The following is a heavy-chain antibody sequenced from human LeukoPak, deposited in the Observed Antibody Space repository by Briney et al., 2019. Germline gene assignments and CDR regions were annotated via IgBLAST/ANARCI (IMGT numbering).Heavy chain of an antibody. CDR3: ARERELGYCTNGVCPYAFDI. D-gene: IGHD2-8*01. V-gene: IGHV1-2*02. CDR1: GYTFTGYY. Sequence: ASVKVSCKASGYTFTGYYMHWVRQAPGQGLEWMGWINPNSGGTNYAQKFQGRVTMTRDTSISTAYMELSRLRSDDTAVYYCARERELGYCTNGVCPYAFDIWGQGTMVTVSS. CDR2: INPNSGGT. J-gene: IGHJ3*02.